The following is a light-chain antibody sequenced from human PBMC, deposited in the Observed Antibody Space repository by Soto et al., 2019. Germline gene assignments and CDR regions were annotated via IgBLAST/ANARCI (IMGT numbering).Light chain of an antibody. Sequence: DIQMTQSASTLSASVGERVTITCRASQSISSWLAWYQQKPGKAPKLLMYKTSSLESGVPSRFSGSRSGTEFTLTISSLKPDDFATYFCQQYDSYPWTFGQGTKLDIK. V-gene: IGKV1-5*03. CDR3: QQYDSYPWT. CDR1: QSISSW. CDR2: KTS. J-gene: IGKJ1*01.